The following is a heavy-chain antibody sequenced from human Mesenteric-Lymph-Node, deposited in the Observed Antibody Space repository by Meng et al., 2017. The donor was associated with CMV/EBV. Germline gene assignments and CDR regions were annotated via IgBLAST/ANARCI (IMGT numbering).Heavy chain of an antibody. Sequence: GESLKISCAASGFTFSISAMSWVRQAPGKGLEWVSGITASGGSTYYADSLKGRFTISRDNSQNTLYLQMNSLRAEDTAVYYCAKDRQDRGVILTFLDSWGPGTLVTVSS. CDR3: AKDRQDRGVILTFLDS. V-gene: IGHV3-23*01. CDR1: GFTFSISA. CDR2: ITASGGST. D-gene: IGHD3-10*01. J-gene: IGHJ4*02.